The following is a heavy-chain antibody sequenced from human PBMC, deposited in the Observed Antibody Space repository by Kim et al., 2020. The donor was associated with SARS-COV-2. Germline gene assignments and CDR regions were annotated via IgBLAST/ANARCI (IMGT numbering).Heavy chain of an antibody. V-gene: IGHV5-51*01. CDR3: ARQEYDGSAFDY. Sequence: RYSPSFQGQVTISADKSISTAYLQWSSLKASDTAMYYCARQEYDGSAFDYWGQGTLVTVSS. D-gene: IGHD1-1*01. J-gene: IGHJ4*02.